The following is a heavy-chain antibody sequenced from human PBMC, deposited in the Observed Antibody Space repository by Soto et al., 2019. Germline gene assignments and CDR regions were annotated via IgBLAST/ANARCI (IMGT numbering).Heavy chain of an antibody. V-gene: IGHV1-3*01. CDR1: GYTLTSYG. CDR2: INAGNGNT. Sequence: QVQLVQSGAEVKKPGASVKVSCKASGYTLTSYGMHWVRQAPGQGLEWMGWINAGNGNTKYSQKFQGRVTITRDTSASTANMALRSMRAADTDVYYRASDHIGASHCGRDVWG. CDR3: ASDHIGASHCGRDV. D-gene: IGHD1-26*01. J-gene: IGHJ6*02.